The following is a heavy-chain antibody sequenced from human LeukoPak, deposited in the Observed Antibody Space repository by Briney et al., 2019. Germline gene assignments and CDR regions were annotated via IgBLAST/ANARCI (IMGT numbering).Heavy chain of an antibody. CDR2: IKQDGSDK. Sequence: GGSLRLSCVASGFPFSSYWMSWVRQAPGKGLEWVANIKQDGSDKYYLTSVRGRFTISRDNAKNSLFLQMNRLRVEDTAVYYCARGGGHLDCWGQGTLVTVSS. D-gene: IGHD4-23*01. CDR1: GFPFSSYW. J-gene: IGHJ4*02. CDR3: ARGGGHLDC. V-gene: IGHV3-7*03.